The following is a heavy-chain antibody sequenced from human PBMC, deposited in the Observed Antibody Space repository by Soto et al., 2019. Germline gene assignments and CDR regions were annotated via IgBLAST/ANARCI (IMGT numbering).Heavy chain of an antibody. CDR2: IYPGDSDT. J-gene: IGHJ4*02. CDR1: GYSFANYW. D-gene: IGHD4-17*01. V-gene: IGHV5-51*01. Sequence: LGESLKISCKGSGYSFANYWIGWVLQMPGKGLEWMGIIYPGDSDTRYSPSFQGQVTISADKSISTAYLQWSSLKASDTAMYYCARGTVSSDFDYWGQGTLVTVSS. CDR3: ARGTVSSDFDY.